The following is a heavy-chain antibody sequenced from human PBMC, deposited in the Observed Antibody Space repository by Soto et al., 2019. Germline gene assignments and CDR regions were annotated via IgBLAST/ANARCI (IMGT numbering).Heavy chain of an antibody. V-gene: IGHV2-5*02. CDR3: AHTSYDFWSGYYSRSNWFDP. J-gene: IGHJ5*02. Sequence: SGPTLVNPTQTLTLTCTFSGFSLSTSGVGVGWIRQPPGKALEWLALIYWDDDKRYSPSLKSRLTITKDTSKNQVVLTMTNMDPVDTATYYCAHTSYDFWSGYYSRSNWFDPWAREPWSPSPQ. CDR2: IYWDDDK. D-gene: IGHD3-3*01. CDR1: GFSLSTSGVG.